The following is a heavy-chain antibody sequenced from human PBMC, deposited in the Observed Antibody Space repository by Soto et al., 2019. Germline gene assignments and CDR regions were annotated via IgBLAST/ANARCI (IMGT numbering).Heavy chain of an antibody. Sequence: GGSLRLSCAASGFTFSSYGMHWVRQAPGKGLEWVAVISYDGSNKYYADSVKGRFTISRDNSKNTLYLQMNSLRAEDTAVYYCAREGIAAAGFDYWGQGTLVTGSS. J-gene: IGHJ4*02. CDR2: ISYDGSNK. CDR3: AREGIAAAGFDY. D-gene: IGHD6-13*01. CDR1: GFTFSSYG. V-gene: IGHV3-30*03.